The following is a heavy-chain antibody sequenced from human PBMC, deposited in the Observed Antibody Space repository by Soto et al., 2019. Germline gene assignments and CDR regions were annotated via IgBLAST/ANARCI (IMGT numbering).Heavy chain of an antibody. CDR3: ARAGKLELRTSSDAYDI. Sequence: GGSLRLSCAASGFTVSSNYMSWVRQAPGKGLEWVSVIYSGGSTYYADSVKGRFTISRDNSKNTLYLQMNSLRAEDTAVYYCARAGKLELRTSSDAYDIWGQGTMVTVSS. CDR1: GFTVSSNY. J-gene: IGHJ3*02. D-gene: IGHD1-7*01. V-gene: IGHV3-66*01. CDR2: IYSGGST.